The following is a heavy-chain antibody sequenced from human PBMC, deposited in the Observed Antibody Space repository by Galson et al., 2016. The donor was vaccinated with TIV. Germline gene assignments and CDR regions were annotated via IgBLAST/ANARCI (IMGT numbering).Heavy chain of an antibody. D-gene: IGHD5-12*01. Sequence: SLRLSCAASGFTFSKAWMTWVRQAPGKGLEWVGRIKSKSDAGTTEYAAPVKGRFIISRDDSKGPLYLQMDSLRTEDTAMYYCTTERSYGYNDHWGQGTLVTVSS. CDR2: IKSKSDAGTT. CDR3: TTERSYGYNDH. J-gene: IGHJ4*02. CDR1: GFTFSKAW. V-gene: IGHV3-15*01.